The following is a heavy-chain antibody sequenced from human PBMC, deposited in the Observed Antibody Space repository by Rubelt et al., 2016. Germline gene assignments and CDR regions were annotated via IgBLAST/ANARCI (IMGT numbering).Heavy chain of an antibody. CDR1: GGSISSSSYY. Sequence: QVQLQESGPGLVKPSQTLSLTCTVSGGSISSSSYYWGWIRQPPGKGLEWIGSIYYSGSTYYNPSLKGRVTISVDTTKNQLSLKLSSGTAADTAVYYWARDSSGWEVDYWGQGTLVTVSS. CDR3: ARDSSGWEVDY. J-gene: IGHJ4*02. CDR2: IYYSGST. V-gene: IGHV4-39*07. D-gene: IGHD6-19*01.